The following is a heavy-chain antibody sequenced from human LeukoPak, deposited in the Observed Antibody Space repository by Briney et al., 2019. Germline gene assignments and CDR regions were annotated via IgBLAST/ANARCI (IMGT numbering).Heavy chain of an antibody. CDR2: IFYSGNT. CDR3: AMLLDSSSWY. CDR1: GGSISSSSYY. J-gene: IGHJ1*01. V-gene: IGHV4-39*01. D-gene: IGHD6-13*01. Sequence: SETLSLTCTVSGGSISSSSYYWGWIRQPPGKGLEWIGSIFYSGNTYYNPSLKSRVTISVDTSKNQFSLKLSSVTAADTAVYYCAMLLDSSSWYWGQGTLVTVSS.